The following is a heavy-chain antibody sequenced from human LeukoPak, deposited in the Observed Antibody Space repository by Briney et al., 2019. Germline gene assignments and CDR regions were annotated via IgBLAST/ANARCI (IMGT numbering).Heavy chain of an antibody. CDR3: ARRTMVRGVIIFGDFDY. V-gene: IGHV4-39*01. J-gene: IGHJ4*02. D-gene: IGHD3-10*01. CDR1: GGSISSSSYY. Sequence: SETLSLTCTVSGGSISSSSYYWGWIRQPPGKGLEWIGSIYYSGSTYYNPSLKSRVTISVDTSKNQFSLKLSSVTAADTAVYYCARRTMVRGVIIFGDFDYWGQGTLVTVSS. CDR2: IYYSGST.